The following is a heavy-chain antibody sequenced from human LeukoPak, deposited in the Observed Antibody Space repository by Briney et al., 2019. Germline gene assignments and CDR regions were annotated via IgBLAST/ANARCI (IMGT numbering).Heavy chain of an antibody. Sequence: SETLSLTCTVSGDSISSSSYYWAWIRQPPGKGPEWIGSIYYSGSTYYNPSLKSRVTISVDTSKNQFSLKLSSVTAADTAVYYCARQYYFDYWGQGTLVTVSS. CDR3: ARQYYFDY. CDR1: GDSISSSSYY. V-gene: IGHV4-39*01. CDR2: IYYSGST. J-gene: IGHJ4*02.